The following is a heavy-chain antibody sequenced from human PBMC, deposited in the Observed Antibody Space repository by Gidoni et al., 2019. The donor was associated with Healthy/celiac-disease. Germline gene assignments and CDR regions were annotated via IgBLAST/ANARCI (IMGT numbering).Heavy chain of an antibody. D-gene: IGHD3-3*01. CDR1: GFPLRNARMC. V-gene: IGHV2-26*01. J-gene: IGHJ4*02. CDR3: ARIQYYGFWSGYYWRDGGPFDY. Sequence: QVTLHESGLVLVKPTETPTLTCTVSGFPLRNARMCVSWIRQPPGQALEWHAHIFSNDEKSYSTSLKSTLTISKDTSKSQVFLTMPNMDPVDTATYYCARIQYYGFWSGYYWRDGGPFDYWGQGTLVTVSS. CDR2: IFSNDEK.